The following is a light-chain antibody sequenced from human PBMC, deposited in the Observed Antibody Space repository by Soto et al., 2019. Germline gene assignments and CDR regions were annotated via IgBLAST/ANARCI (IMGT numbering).Light chain of an antibody. J-gene: IGKJ1*01. CDR2: LGS. CDR3: MQALQTPST. CDR1: QSLLHSNGYNY. Sequence: DIVMTQSPLSLPVTPGEPASISCRSSQSLLHSNGYNYLHWYLQKPGQSPQLLIYLGSNQASGVPDRFSGSGSGTDFTLKISRVEAEDVGVYYCMQALQTPSTFGQGTKVDIK. V-gene: IGKV2-28*01.